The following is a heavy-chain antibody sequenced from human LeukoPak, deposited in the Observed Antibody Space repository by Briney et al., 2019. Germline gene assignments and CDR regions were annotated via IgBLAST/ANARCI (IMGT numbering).Heavy chain of an antibody. CDR2: IHYSGST. J-gene: IGHJ4*02. Sequence: SETLSLTCTVSGGSITSYYWNWIRQPPGKGLEWIGYIHYSGSTDYNPSLKSRVTISVDTSENQFSLNLRSVTAADTAVYYCARDKGPGDYWGQGTLVTVSS. V-gene: IGHV4-59*01. CDR3: ARDKGPGDY. CDR1: GGSITSYY.